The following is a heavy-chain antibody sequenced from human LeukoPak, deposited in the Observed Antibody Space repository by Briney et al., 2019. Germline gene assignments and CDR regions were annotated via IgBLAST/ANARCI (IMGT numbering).Heavy chain of an antibody. J-gene: IGHJ4*02. CDR3: ARSGGYSYIEDFDY. D-gene: IGHD5-18*01. CDR2: SSGSGGST. V-gene: IGHV3-23*01. Sequence: GGSLRLSCAASRFTFSSYAMNWVRQAPGKGPEWVSGSSGSGGSTFYADSVKGRFTMSRDNSKDTLYLQMNSLRAEDTAMYYCARSGGYSYIEDFDYWGQGTLVTVSS. CDR1: RFTFSSYA.